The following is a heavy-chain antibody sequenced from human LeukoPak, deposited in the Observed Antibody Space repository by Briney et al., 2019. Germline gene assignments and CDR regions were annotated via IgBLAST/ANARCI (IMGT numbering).Heavy chain of an antibody. CDR2: INPSGGST. V-gene: IGHV1-46*01. Sequence: ASVKVSCKASGYTFTSYYMHRVRQAPGQGLEWMGIINPSGGSTSYAQKFQGRVTMTRDTSTSTVYMELSSLRSEDTAVYYCARGSVFDFWSGYATGEMSFDYWGQGTLVTVSS. D-gene: IGHD3-3*01. CDR3: ARGSVFDFWSGYATGEMSFDY. J-gene: IGHJ4*02. CDR1: GYTFTSYY.